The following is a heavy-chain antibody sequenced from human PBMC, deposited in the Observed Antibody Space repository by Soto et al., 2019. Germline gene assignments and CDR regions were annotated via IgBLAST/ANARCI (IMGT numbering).Heavy chain of an antibody. J-gene: IGHJ4*02. V-gene: IGHV3-33*01. CDR2: IYYDGSNE. CDR3: ARGRGSGSFYQLDY. Sequence: QVQLVESGGGMVQPGRSLRLSCAASGFTLSNHGKHWVRQAPGKGLEWVARIYYDGSNEYYADSVKGRFTISRDNSKNTVYLQMNSLRVEDTAVYYCARGRGSGSFYQLDYWGQGTLVTVSS. D-gene: IGHD1-26*01. CDR1: GFTLSNHG.